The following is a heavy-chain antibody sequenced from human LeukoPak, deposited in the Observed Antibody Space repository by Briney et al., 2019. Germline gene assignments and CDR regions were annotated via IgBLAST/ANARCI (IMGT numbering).Heavy chain of an antibody. CDR3: AGTMIGLFDY. Sequence: SETLSLTCTVPGVSISSYYWSWIRQPPGKGLEWIGYIYYSGSTNYNPSLKSRVTISVDTSKNQFSLKLSSVTAADTAVYYCAGTMIGLFDYWGQGTLVTVSS. CDR1: GVSISSYY. D-gene: IGHD3-22*01. V-gene: IGHV4-59*01. CDR2: IYYSGST. J-gene: IGHJ4*02.